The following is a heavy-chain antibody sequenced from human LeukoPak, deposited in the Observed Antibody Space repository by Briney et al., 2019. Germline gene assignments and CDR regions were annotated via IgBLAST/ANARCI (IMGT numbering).Heavy chain of an antibody. Sequence: SETLSLTCTVSGGSISSYYWSWIRQPPGKGLEWIGYIYYGGSTNYNPSLKSRVTISVDTSKNQFSLKLSSVTAADTAVYYCVSTTGTVPKYDYWGQGTLVTVSS. D-gene: IGHD1-1*01. CDR2: IYYGGST. J-gene: IGHJ4*02. CDR3: VSTTGTVPKYDY. V-gene: IGHV4-59*08. CDR1: GGSISSYY.